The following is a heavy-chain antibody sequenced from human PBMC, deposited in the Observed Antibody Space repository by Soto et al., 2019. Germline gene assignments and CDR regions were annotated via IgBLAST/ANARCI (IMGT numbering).Heavy chain of an antibody. J-gene: IGHJ5*02. D-gene: IGHD3-10*01. CDR1: GGSISSYY. V-gene: IGHV4-59*08. Sequence: SDTLSLTCTVSGGSISSYYWSWIRQPPGKGLEWIGYIYYSGSTNYNPSLKSRVTISIDTSKSQFSLNLSSVTAADTAVYYCARPRGISMVRGGWFDPWGQGIPVTVSS. CDR2: IYYSGST. CDR3: ARPRGISMVRGGWFDP.